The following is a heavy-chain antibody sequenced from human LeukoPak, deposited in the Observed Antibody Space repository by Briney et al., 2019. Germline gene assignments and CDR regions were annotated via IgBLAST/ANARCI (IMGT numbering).Heavy chain of an antibody. CDR3: ARARYDFSYGPGAFDI. D-gene: IGHD3-3*01. CDR2: INPSGGST. Sequence: ASVKVSCKASGYTFTSYYMHWVRQAPGQGLEWMGIINPSGGSTSCAQKFQGRVTMTRDTSTSTVYMELSRLRSDDTAVYYCARARYDFSYGPGAFDIWGQGTMVTVSS. J-gene: IGHJ3*02. V-gene: IGHV1-46*01. CDR1: GYTFTSYY.